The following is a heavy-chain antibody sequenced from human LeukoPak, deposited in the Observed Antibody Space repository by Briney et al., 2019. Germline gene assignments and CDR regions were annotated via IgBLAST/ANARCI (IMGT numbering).Heavy chain of an antibody. D-gene: IGHD3-22*01. CDR2: IRYDGSFK. CDR1: GFTFSDYG. J-gene: IGHJ5*02. Sequence: GGSLRLSCAASGFTFSDYGLHWVRQAPGKGLEWVAFIRYDGSFKYYADSVKGRFTISRDSSKDTLFLQMNSLRAEDTALYYCAKLPRSSGLPSSWGQGTLVTVSS. V-gene: IGHV3-30*02. CDR3: AKLPRSSGLPSS.